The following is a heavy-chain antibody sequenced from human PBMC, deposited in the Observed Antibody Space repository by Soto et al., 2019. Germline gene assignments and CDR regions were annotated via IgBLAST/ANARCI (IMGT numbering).Heavy chain of an antibody. D-gene: IGHD4-4*01. CDR1: YGSISVSNVF. CDR2: IDYSGTA. CDR3: ARTTGRHLDL. Sequence: ETLSLTCTVSYGSISVSNVFWGWVRQPPGKGLEWIGNIDYSGTAYFNPSLGTRVTFPVDTSKNQFSLSLYSVTAADTAVYYCARTTGRHLDLWGQGILVTVS. V-gene: IGHV4-39*01. J-gene: IGHJ5*02.